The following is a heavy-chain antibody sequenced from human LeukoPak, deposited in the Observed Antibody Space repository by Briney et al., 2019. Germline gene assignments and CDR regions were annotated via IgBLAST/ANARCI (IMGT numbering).Heavy chain of an antibody. V-gene: IGHV4-61*02. J-gene: IGHJ5*02. Sequence: PSQTLSLTFTVSGGSISSGSYYWSWIRQPAGKGLEWIGRIYTSGSTNYNPSLKSRVTISVDTSKNQFSLKLSSVTAADTAVYYCAAGYRNWFDPWGQGTLVTVSS. CDR1: GGSISSGSYY. D-gene: IGHD1-1*01. CDR2: IYTSGST. CDR3: AAGYRNWFDP.